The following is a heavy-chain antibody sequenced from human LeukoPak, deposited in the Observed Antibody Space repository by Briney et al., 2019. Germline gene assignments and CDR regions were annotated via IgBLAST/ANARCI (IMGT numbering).Heavy chain of an antibody. Sequence: GGSLRLSCAASGFTFSSYAMSWVRQAPGKGLEWVSAISGSGGSTYYADSVKGRFTISRDNSKNTLYLQMNSLRAEDTAIYYCVRKVPYEPAFDYWGQGTLVTVSS. J-gene: IGHJ4*02. V-gene: IGHV3-23*01. CDR1: GFTFSSYA. D-gene: IGHD1-14*01. CDR3: VRKVPYEPAFDY. CDR2: ISGSGGST.